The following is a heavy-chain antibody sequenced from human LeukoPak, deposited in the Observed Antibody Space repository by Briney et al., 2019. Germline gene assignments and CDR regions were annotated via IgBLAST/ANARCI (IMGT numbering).Heavy chain of an antibody. CDR2: INPNRGGT. CDR3: AGSMESSSPSSDY. Sequence: ASAKVSCKASGYTFTGYYMHWVRQAPGQGLEWMGWINPNRGGTNYAQKFQGRVTMTRDTSISTAYMELSRLRSDDTAVYYCAGSMESSSPSSDYWGQGTLVTVSS. D-gene: IGHD6-6*01. V-gene: IGHV1-2*02. J-gene: IGHJ4*02. CDR1: GYTFTGYY.